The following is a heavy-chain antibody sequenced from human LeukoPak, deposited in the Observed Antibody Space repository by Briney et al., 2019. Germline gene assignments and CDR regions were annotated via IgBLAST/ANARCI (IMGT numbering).Heavy chain of an antibody. V-gene: IGHV3-23*01. CDR2: ISGSGGST. J-gene: IGHJ3*02. CDR1: WFTLCSYA. CDR3: AKDRGGPADAFDI. Sequence: SGGALRLSFSAPWFTLCSYALRWVRPAPGEGGGWGSAISGSGGSTYYADSVKGRFTISRDNSKNTLYLQMNSLRAEDTAVYYCAKDRGGPADAFDIWGQGTMVTVSS. D-gene: IGHD3-10*01.